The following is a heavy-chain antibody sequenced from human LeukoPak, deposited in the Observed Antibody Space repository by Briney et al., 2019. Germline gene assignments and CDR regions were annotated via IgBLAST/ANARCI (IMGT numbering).Heavy chain of an antibody. CDR1: GGTCSSYT. V-gene: IGHV1-69*02. D-gene: IGHD1-1*01. CDR3: ASSTGTYYYYYGMDV. Sequence: ASVKVSCKASGGTCSSYTISWVRQATGQGLEWMGRSIPILGIANYAQKFQGRVTITADKSTSTAYMELSSLRSEDTAVYYCASSTGTYYYYYGMDVWGQATTVTVSS. J-gene: IGHJ6*02. CDR2: SIPILGIA.